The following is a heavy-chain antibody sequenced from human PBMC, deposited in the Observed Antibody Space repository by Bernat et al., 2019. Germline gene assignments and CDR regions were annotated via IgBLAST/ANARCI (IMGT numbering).Heavy chain of an antibody. CDR3: ARDSVPGIALQIDY. CDR2: ISYDGSNK. Sequence: QVQLVESGGGVVQPGRSLRLSCAASGFTFSSYAMHWVRQAPGKGLEWVAVISYDGSNKYYADSVKGRFTISRDNSKNTLYLQMNSLRAEDTAVYYCARDSVPGIALQIDYWGQGTTVTVSS. CDR1: GFTFSSYA. J-gene: IGHJ4*03. D-gene: IGHD6-13*01. V-gene: IGHV3-30-3*01.